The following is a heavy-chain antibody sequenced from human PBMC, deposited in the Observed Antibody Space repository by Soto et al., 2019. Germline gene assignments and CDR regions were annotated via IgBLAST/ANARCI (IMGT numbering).Heavy chain of an antibody. CDR2: ICDTDDDR. J-gene: IGHJ4*02. CDR3: AKDRPRRTSGYFFDY. V-gene: IGHV3-23*01. D-gene: IGHD1-1*01. CDR1: EFKFGIYA. Sequence: PGGSLRLSCAASEFKFGIYAMGCVRQAAGKGLEWSSSICDTDDDRTGADSVKGHFPISRDIFANTVSLQMNSLRAEDTALYYCAKDRPRRTSGYFFDYWGQGTPVTVSS.